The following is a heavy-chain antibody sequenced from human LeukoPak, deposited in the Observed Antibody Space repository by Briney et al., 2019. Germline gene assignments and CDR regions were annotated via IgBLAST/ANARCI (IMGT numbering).Heavy chain of an antibody. D-gene: IGHD3-10*01. Sequence: SVKVSCKASGGTFSSYAISWVRQAPGQGLEWMGGIIPIFGTANYAQKFQGRVTITADESTSTAYMELSSLRSEDTAVYYCASPRTYYYGSGRSGNFDYWGQGTLVTVSS. CDR2: IIPIFGTA. CDR1: GGTFSSYA. CDR3: ASPRTYYYGSGRSGNFDY. J-gene: IGHJ4*02. V-gene: IGHV1-69*13.